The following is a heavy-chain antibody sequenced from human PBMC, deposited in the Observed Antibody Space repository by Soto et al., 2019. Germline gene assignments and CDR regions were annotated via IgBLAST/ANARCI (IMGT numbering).Heavy chain of an antibody. J-gene: IGHJ3*02. CDR2: IIPISGAA. V-gene: IGHV1-69*01. Sequence: QVQLVQSGAEVKKPGSSVKVSCKASGGTFGSHALSWLRQAPGQGLEWVGGIIPISGAAIYAPRFQGRVTITAAESTSTAYMDLRSLRSEDTAMYYCARDVTGYSGNAFDIWGQGTMVTVS. D-gene: IGHD3-9*01. CDR1: GGTFGSHA. CDR3: ARDVTGYSGNAFDI.